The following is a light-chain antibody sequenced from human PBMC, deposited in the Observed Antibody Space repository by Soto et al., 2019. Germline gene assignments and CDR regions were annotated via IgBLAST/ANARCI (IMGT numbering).Light chain of an antibody. CDR2: GAS. CDR3: QHYAESPLT. J-gene: IGKJ4*01. V-gene: IGKV3-20*01. CDR1: QSIVKGY. Sequence: ETVLTQSPAPVSLSPGESATLSSRASQSIVKGYLAWFQHKPGQAPRPLIYGASTRATGIPHRFGGSGSGRDFTLTVSRLECEGFAVYYCQHYAESPLTFGGGTKVEIK.